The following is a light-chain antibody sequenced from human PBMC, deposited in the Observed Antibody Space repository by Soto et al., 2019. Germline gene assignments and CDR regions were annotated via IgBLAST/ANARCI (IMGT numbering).Light chain of an antibody. CDR3: QQHVSTPFS. J-gene: IGKJ2*01. CDR2: GAS. V-gene: IGKV3-20*01. CDR1: QSVSSSS. Sequence: EIVLTQSPDTLSLSPGEGATLSCRASQSVSSSSLAWYQHKRGQAPRLLIYGASSRATGVPDRFSGGGSGTDFTLTISRLEPEDFAVYYCQQHVSTPFSFGQGTKVEVK.